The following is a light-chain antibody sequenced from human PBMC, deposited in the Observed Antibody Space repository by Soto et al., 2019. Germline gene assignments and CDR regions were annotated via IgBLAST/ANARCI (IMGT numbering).Light chain of an antibody. J-gene: IGLJ1*01. V-gene: IGLV2-14*01. CDR3: SSYTISNTFV. Sequence: QSALIQPPSVSGSPGQSVTVSCTGTSSDVGGYDYVSWYQQHPGKAPKLIIYEVSNRPSRVSNRFSGSKSGNTASLTISGLQAEDEAAYCCSSYTISNTFVFGTGTKVTVL. CDR2: EVS. CDR1: SSDVGGYDY.